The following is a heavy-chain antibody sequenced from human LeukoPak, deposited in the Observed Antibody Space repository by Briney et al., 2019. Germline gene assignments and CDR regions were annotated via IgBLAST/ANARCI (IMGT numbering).Heavy chain of an antibody. J-gene: IGHJ6*03. D-gene: IGHD2-2*01. V-gene: IGHV3-7*01. Sequence: GGSLRLSCAASGFTFNSYWMSWVRQAPGKGLEWVANIKQDGSEKYYVDSVKGRFTISRDNAKNTLYLQMNSLRAEDTAMYYCARDRSQLLGFPYYCYMDVWGKGTTVTISS. CDR2: IKQDGSEK. CDR3: ARDRSQLLGFPYYCYMDV. CDR1: GFTFNSYW.